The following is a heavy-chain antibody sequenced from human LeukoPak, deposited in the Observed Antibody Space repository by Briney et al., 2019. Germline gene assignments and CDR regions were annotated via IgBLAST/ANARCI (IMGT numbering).Heavy chain of an antibody. J-gene: IGHJ5*02. CDR2: ISAYNGNT. CDR3: ARGVPAALRLARWFDP. CDR1: GYTFTSYG. V-gene: IGHV1-18*01. Sequence: ASVKVSCKASGYTFTSYGISWVRQAPGQGLEWMGWISAYNGNTNYAQKFQGRVTMTTDTSTSTAYMELRSLRSDDTAVYYCARGVPAALRLARWFDPWGQGTLVTVSS. D-gene: IGHD2-2*02.